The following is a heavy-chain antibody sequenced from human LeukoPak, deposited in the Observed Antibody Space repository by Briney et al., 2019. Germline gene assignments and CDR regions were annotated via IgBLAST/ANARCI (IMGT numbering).Heavy chain of an antibody. V-gene: IGHV3-30*04. J-gene: IGHJ4*02. D-gene: IGHD6-13*01. CDR2: ISYDGSNK. Sequence: GGSLRLSCAASGFTFSSYAMHWVRQAPGKGLEWVAVISYDGSNKYYADSVKGRFTISRDNSKNTLYLQMNSLRAEDTAVYYCARNEAAAGTHYFDYWGQGTLVTVSS. CDR3: ARNEAAAGTHYFDY. CDR1: GFTFSSYA.